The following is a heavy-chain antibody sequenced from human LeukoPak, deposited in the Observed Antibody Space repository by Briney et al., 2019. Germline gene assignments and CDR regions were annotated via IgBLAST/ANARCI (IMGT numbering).Heavy chain of an antibody. V-gene: IGHV3-30*02. Sequence: PGGSLRLSCAASGFTFSSYGMHWVRQAPGKGLEWVAFIRYDGSNKYYADSVKGRFTISRDNSKNTLYLQMNSLRAEDTAVYYCAKGSSYDFWSGRNAFDIWGQGTMVTVSS. J-gene: IGHJ3*02. CDR3: AKGSSYDFWSGRNAFDI. CDR2: IRYDGSNK. D-gene: IGHD3-3*01. CDR1: GFTFSSYG.